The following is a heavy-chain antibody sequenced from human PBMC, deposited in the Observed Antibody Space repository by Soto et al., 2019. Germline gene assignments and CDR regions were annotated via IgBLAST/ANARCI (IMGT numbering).Heavy chain of an antibody. CDR1: GFTFSSYS. D-gene: IGHD4-17*01. J-gene: IGHJ4*02. Sequence: GGSLRLSCAASGFTFSSYSMNWVRQAPGKGLEWVSYISSSSSTIYYADSVKGRFTISRDNAKNSLYLQMNSLRAEDTAVYYCARGDYGDYRYYFDYWGQGTLVTVSS. V-gene: IGHV3-48*01. CDR3: ARGDYGDYRYYFDY. CDR2: ISSSSSTI.